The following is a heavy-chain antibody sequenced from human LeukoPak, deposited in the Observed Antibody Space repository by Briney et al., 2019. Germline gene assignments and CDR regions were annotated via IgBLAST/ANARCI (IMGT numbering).Heavy chain of an antibody. J-gene: IGHJ4*02. CDR1: GGSFSGYY. D-gene: IGHD3-10*01. CDR2: INHSGST. CDR3: ASFLWFGESDPVGY. Sequence: SETLSLTCAVYGGSFSGYYWSWIRQPPGKGLEWIGEINHSGSTNYNPSLKSRVTISVDASKNQFSLKLSSVTAADTAVYYCASFLWFGESDPVGYWGQGTLVTVSS. V-gene: IGHV4-34*01.